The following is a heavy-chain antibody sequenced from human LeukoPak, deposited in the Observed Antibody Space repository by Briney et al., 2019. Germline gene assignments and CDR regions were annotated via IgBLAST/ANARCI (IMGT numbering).Heavy chain of an antibody. Sequence: GGSLRLSCAASGFTFSNHNMDWVRQAPGKGLEWVANIKQDGSEKYYVDSVKGRFTISRDNAKNSLYLQMNSLRAEDTAVYYCARAEVSVKYYFDYWGQGTLVTVSS. J-gene: IGHJ4*02. CDR3: ARAEVSVKYYFDY. D-gene: IGHD5/OR15-5a*01. V-gene: IGHV3-7*01. CDR1: GFTFSNHN. CDR2: IKQDGSEK.